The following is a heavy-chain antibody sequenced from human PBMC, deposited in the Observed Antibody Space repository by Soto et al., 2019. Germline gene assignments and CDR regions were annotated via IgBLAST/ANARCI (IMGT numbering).Heavy chain of an antibody. CDR3: ASYCSSTSCPFDY. J-gene: IGHJ4*02. Sequence: QVQLQESGPGLVKPSETLSLTCTVSGGSISSYYWSWIRQPPGKGLEWIGYIYYSGSTNYNPSLNSQVTISVDTSKNQFSLNLSSVTAADTAVYYCASYCSSTSCPFDYWGQVTLVTVSS. D-gene: IGHD2-2*01. CDR1: GGSISSYY. CDR2: IYYSGST. V-gene: IGHV4-59*08.